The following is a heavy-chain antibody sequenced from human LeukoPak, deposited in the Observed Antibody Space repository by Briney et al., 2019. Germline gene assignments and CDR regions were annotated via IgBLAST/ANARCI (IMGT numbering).Heavy chain of an antibody. CDR2: ISSSSSYI. Sequence: GGSLRLSCAASGFTFSSYSMNWVRQAPGKRLEWVSSISSSSSYIYYADSVKGRFTISRDNAKNSRYLQMNSLRAEDTAVYYCARDTSGGDYLFDYWGQGTLVTVSS. J-gene: IGHJ4*02. CDR3: ARDTSGGDYLFDY. CDR1: GFTFSSYS. D-gene: IGHD4-17*01. V-gene: IGHV3-21*01.